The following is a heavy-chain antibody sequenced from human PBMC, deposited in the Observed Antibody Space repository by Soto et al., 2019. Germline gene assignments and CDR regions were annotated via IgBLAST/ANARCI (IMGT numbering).Heavy chain of an antibody. CDR2: IYWDDDK. Sequence: QITLKESGPTLVKPTQTLTLTCTFSGFSLSTSGVGVAWIGQPPGKSLEWLALIYWDDDKRYRPSLETRLTVTKDTSKNQVVVSMTNMDSVDTATYYCAYLPCSGGSCYWFSYSGMDVWGQGTSVTVSS. D-gene: IGHD2-15*01. J-gene: IGHJ6*02. V-gene: IGHV2-5*02. CDR1: GFSLSTSGVG. CDR3: AYLPCSGGSCYWFSYSGMDV.